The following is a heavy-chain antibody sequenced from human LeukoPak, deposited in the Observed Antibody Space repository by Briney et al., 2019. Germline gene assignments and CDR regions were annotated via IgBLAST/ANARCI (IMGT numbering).Heavy chain of an antibody. CDR2: ISGSGGST. D-gene: IGHD2-2*01. J-gene: IGHJ4*02. CDR1: GFTFSSYA. CDR3: AKAGLAEYQLLLGYDY. Sequence: GGSLRLSCAASGFTFSSYAMSWVRQAPGKGLEWVSAISGSGGSTYYADSVKGRFTISRDNSKNTLYLQMNSLRAEDTAVYYCAKAGLAEYQLLLGYDYWGQGTLVTVSS. V-gene: IGHV3-23*01.